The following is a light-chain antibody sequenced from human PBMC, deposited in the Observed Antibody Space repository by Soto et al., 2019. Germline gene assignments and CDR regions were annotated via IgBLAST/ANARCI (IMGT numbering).Light chain of an antibody. CDR3: QQRSNWPPYT. CDR1: QGIRND. Sequence: DIQMTQSPSSLSASVGDRVTITCRASQGIRNDLGWYQQKPGKAPKRLIYATSSLQSGVPSRFSGSGSGTDFTLTISSLQPEDFATYYCQQRSNWPPYTFGQGTKLEIK. V-gene: IGKV1-17*01. CDR2: ATS. J-gene: IGKJ2*01.